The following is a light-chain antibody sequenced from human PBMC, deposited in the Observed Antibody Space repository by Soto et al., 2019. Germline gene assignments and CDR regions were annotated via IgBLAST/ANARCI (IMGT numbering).Light chain of an antibody. V-gene: IGKV2-24*01. CDR1: QSLVHSEGNTY. CDR3: TQATHFPRT. J-gene: IGKJ1*01. Sequence: DIVLTQTPLSSPVTLGQPASISCRSSQSLVHSEGNTYLSWLQQRPGQPPRLLIYEISNRFSGVPDRFSGSGAGTDFTLKISRVESEDVGVYYCTQATHFPRTFGQGTKVEIK. CDR2: EIS.